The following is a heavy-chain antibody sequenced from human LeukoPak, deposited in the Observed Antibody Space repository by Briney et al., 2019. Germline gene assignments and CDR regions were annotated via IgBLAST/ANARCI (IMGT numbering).Heavy chain of an antibody. CDR3: VRQFAS. Sequence: GGSLRLSCAASGFTFGDHIMNWVRQLPGKRLEWVAYVSGSGSTVYYADSVKGRFTVSRDNGKSSLYLQMNSLRVADTALYYCVRQFASWGQGTLVTVSS. V-gene: IGHV3-48*01. CDR2: VSGSGSTV. CDR1: GFTFGDHI. J-gene: IGHJ4*02.